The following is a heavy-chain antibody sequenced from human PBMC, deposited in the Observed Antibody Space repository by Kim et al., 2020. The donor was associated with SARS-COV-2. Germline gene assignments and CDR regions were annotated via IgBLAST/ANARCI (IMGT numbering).Heavy chain of an antibody. CDR1: GGSISSGDYY. V-gene: IGHV4-30-4*01. CDR2: IYYSGST. D-gene: IGHD3-3*01. Sequence: SETLSLTCTVSGGSISSGDYYWSWIRQPPGKGLEWIGYIYYSGSTYYNPSLKSRVTISVDTSKNQFSLKLSSVTAADTAVYYCARSSPNYDFWSGYYPWGQGTLVTVSS. J-gene: IGHJ5*02. CDR3: ARSSPNYDFWSGYYP.